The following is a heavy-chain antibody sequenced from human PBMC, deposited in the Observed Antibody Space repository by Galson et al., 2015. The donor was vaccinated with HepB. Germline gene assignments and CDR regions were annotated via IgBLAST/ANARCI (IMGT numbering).Heavy chain of an antibody. D-gene: IGHD1-26*01. CDR2: ISTGGDTS. V-gene: IGHV3-23*01. CDR1: GFCFSSYP. J-gene: IGHJ6*02. Sequence: SLRLACAGAGFCFSSYPMNWGRQAPGTRLVWVSGISTGGDTSFSPDSAKGRFIISRDNANHTLYLHRNGLSADDTAVWFCAKGSGSDSTYSYAMDVWGQGTTVT. CDR3: AKGSGSDSTYSYAMDV.